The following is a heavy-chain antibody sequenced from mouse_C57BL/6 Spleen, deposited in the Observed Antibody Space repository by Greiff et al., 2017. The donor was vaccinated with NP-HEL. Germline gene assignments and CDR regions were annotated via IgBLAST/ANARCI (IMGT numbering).Heavy chain of an antibody. D-gene: IGHD1-1*02. V-gene: IGHV1-80*01. Sequence: QVQLHQSGAELVKPGASVKISCKASGYAFSSYWMNWVKQRPGKGLEWIGQIYPGDGDTNYNGKFKGKATLTADKSSSTAYMQLSSLTSEDSAVYFCARSLSLYYGFFDYWGQGTTLTVSS. CDR3: ARSLSLYYGFFDY. CDR2: IYPGDGDT. J-gene: IGHJ2*01. CDR1: GYAFSSYW.